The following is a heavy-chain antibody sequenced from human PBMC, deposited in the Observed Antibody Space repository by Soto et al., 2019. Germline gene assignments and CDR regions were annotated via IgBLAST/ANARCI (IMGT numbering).Heavy chain of an antibody. Sequence: EVQLVESGGGLVQPGGSLTLSCAASGFTFSTYAIHWVRQAPGKGLEYVSAISSNGGSTYYADSVKGRFAISRDNSENTMYLQMGSLRAEDMAVYYCARFICSRSGCPYWDFDLWGRGTLVTVSS. CDR3: ARFICSRSGCPYWDFDL. CDR1: GFTFSTYA. D-gene: IGHD2-15*01. V-gene: IGHV3-64*07. J-gene: IGHJ2*01. CDR2: ISSNGGST.